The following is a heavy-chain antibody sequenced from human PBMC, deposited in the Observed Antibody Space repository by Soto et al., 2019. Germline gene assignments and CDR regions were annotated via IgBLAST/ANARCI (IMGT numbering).Heavy chain of an antibody. J-gene: IGHJ4*02. CDR3: ARVVGKRGYSYGSFFDY. CDR1: GGSISSGGYS. CDR2: IYHSGST. V-gene: IGHV4-30-2*01. Sequence: PSETLSLTCAVSGGSISSGGYSWSWIRQPPGKGLEWIGYIYHSGSTYYNPSLKSRVTISVDRSKNQFSLKLSSVTAADTAVYYCARVVGKRGYSYGSFFDYWGQGTLVTVSS. D-gene: IGHD5-18*01.